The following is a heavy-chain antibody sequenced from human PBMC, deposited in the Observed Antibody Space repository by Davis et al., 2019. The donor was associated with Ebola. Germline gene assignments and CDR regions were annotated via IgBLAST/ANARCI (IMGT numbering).Heavy chain of an antibody. V-gene: IGHV1-18*01. J-gene: IGHJ3*02. CDR1: GYTFTSYG. CDR3: ARDVPAGTGYYDSSGYLQQDAFDI. Sequence: ASVKVSCKASGYTFTSYGISWVRQAPGQGLEWMGWISAYNGNTNYAQKLQGRVTMTTDTSTSTAYMELSRLRSDDTAVYYCARDVPAGTGYYDSSGYLQQDAFDIWGQGTMVTVSS. D-gene: IGHD3-22*01. CDR2: ISAYNGNT.